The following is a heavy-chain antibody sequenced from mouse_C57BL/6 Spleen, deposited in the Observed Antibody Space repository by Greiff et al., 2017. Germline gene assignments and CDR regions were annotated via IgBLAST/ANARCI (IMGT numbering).Heavy chain of an antibody. CDR1: GFTFTDYY. J-gene: IGHJ3*01. D-gene: IGHD2-4*01. V-gene: IGHV7-3*01. CDR2: FRNKANGYTT. Sequence: EVQRVESGGGLVQPGGSLSLSCAASGFTFTDYYMSWVRQPPGKALEWLGLFRNKANGYTTAYSASVKGRFTISRDNSKSILYLQMNALRAEDSATYYCASLHRYDYGAWFAYWGQGTLVTVSA. CDR3: ASLHRYDYGAWFAY.